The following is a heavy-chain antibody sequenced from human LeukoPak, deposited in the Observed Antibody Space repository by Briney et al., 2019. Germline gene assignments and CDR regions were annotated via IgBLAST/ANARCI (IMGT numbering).Heavy chain of an antibody. Sequence: GESLKISCKSSGNNFRKHWIAWVRQMPGKGLEWMGIIYPGDSDTRYSPSFQGQVTISADKSISTAYLQWSSLKASDTAMYYCARQWLDFDYWGQGTLVTVSS. D-gene: IGHD5-12*01. CDR2: IYPGDSDT. J-gene: IGHJ4*02. V-gene: IGHV5-51*01. CDR1: GNNFRKHW. CDR3: ARQWLDFDY.